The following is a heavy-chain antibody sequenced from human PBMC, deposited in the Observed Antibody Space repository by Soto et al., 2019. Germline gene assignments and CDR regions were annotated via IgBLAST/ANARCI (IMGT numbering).Heavy chain of an antibody. CDR1: GGSISSGGYY. D-gene: IGHD5-12*01. CDR2: TYYSGST. Sequence: QVQLQESGPGLVKPSQTLSLTCTVSGGSISSGGYYWSWIRQHPGKGLEWIGYTYYSGSTYYNASLKSRVTISVDTSKNQFSLKLTSVTAADTAVYYCARGTITAFVFTAFDIWGQGTMVTVSS. J-gene: IGHJ3*02. CDR3: ARGTITAFVFTAFDI. V-gene: IGHV4-31*03.